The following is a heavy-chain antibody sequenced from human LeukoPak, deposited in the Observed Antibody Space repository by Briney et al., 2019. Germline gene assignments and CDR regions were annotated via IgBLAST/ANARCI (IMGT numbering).Heavy chain of an antibody. CDR2: ISSSSRHT. J-gene: IGHJ4*02. D-gene: IGHD3/OR15-3a*01. CDR3: ARAITARTV. Sequence: GGSLRLSCAASGFTFSNYTMSWVRQAPGKGLQWVSSISSSSRHTYYAESLKGRFNISRDNANNSLYLQMTSLRAYDTSVYYCARAITARTVGGQGTVVTVSS. V-gene: IGHV3-21*01. CDR1: GFTFSNYT.